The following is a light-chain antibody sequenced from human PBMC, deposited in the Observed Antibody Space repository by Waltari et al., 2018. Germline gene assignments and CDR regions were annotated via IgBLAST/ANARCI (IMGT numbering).Light chain of an antibody. CDR2: VNSDGSH. CDR3: QTGGHGTWV. J-gene: IGLJ3*02. CDR1: SGHSSNI. Sequence: QLVVTQSPSASASPGAPVKLTCTLSSGHSSNIIAWLQQQPEKGPRYLMKVNSDGSHSRGDEIPDRFSGSSSGAERHLTISSLQAEDEADYYCQTGGHGTWVFGGGTKLTVL. V-gene: IGLV4-69*01.